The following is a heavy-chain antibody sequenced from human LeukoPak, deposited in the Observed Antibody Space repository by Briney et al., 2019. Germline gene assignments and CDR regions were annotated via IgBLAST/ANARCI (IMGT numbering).Heavy chain of an antibody. CDR2: ISGSVGST. CDR3: AKPKGVYDILTGFDY. Sequence: PGGSLRLSCAASGFTFSSYAMSWVRQAPGKGLEWVSAISGSVGSTYYADSVKGRFTISRDNSKNTLYLQMNSLRAEDTAVYYCAKPKGVYDILTGFDYWGQGTLVTVSS. J-gene: IGHJ4*02. V-gene: IGHV3-23*01. CDR1: GFTFSSYA. D-gene: IGHD3-9*01.